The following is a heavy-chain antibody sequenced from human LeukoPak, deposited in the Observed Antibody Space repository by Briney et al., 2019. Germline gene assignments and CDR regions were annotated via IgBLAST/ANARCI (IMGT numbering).Heavy chain of an antibody. D-gene: IGHD3-22*01. V-gene: IGHV3-23*01. J-gene: IGHJ4*02. Sequence: GGSLRLSCAASEFTFSSSAMSWVRQAPGKGLEWVSTISGSGDRTYYADSVKGRFTISRDNSKNTLYLQMNSLRAEDTAVYYCAKDGYYYDSSGLWGQGTLVTVSS. CDR1: EFTFSSSA. CDR3: AKDGYYYDSSGL. CDR2: ISGSGDRT.